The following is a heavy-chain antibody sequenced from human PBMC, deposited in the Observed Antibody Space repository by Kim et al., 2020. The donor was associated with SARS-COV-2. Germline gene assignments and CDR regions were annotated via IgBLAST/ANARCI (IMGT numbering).Heavy chain of an antibody. CDR1: GFTFSSYG. V-gene: IGHV3-33*01. Sequence: GGSLRLSCAASGFTFSSYGMHWVRQAPGKGLEWVAVIWYDGSKQHYVDSVKGRFTISRDNSKNTLYLQMNSLSADDTAVYHCARDSGFLGYNYGLLDYWG. D-gene: IGHD5-18*01. J-gene: IGHJ4*01. CDR3: ARDSGFLGYNYGLLDY. CDR2: IWYDGSKQ.